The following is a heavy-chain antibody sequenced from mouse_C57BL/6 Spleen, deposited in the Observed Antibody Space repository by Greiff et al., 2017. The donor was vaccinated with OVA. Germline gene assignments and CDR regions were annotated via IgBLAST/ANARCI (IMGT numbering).Heavy chain of an antibody. V-gene: IGHV1-26*01. Sequence: VQLQQSGPELVKPGASVKISCKASGYTFTDYYMNWVKQSHGKSLEWIGDINPNNGGTSYNQKFKGKATLTVDKSSSTAYMERRSLTSEDSAVYYCARRWDVFDYWGQGTTLTVSS. CDR2: INPNNGGT. CDR1: GYTFTDYY. CDR3: ARRWDVFDY. D-gene: IGHD4-1*01. J-gene: IGHJ2*01.